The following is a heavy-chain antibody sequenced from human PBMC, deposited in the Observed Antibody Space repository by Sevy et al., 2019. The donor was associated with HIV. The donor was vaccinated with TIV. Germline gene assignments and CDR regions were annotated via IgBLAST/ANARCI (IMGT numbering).Heavy chain of an antibody. CDR2: ISAYNGNT. CDR1: GYTFTSYG. V-gene: IGHV1-18*01. D-gene: IGHD3-22*01. CDR3: ARDGNDSSGYYYSVY. Sequence: ASVKVSCKASGYTFTSYGISWVRQAPGQGLEWMGWISAYNGNTNYAQKLQGRVTMTTDTSASTAYMELRSLRSDDTAVYYCARDGNDSSGYYYSVYWGQGTLVTVSS. J-gene: IGHJ4*02.